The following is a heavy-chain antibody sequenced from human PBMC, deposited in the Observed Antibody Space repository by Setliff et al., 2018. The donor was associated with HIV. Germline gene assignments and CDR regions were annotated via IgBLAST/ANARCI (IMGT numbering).Heavy chain of an antibody. V-gene: IGHV3-7*01. D-gene: IGHD6-19*01. CDR1: GFTFRSDW. Sequence: GGSLRLSCAVSGFTFRSDWMSWLRQAPGKGLEWVAKISPDGSERYSGDSVKGRFTVSRDNAKTSLYLQMNSLRVEDTAVYYCAKDGSGWSQHWGQGTLVTVSS. CDR2: ISPDGSER. CDR3: AKDGSGWSQH. J-gene: IGHJ1*01.